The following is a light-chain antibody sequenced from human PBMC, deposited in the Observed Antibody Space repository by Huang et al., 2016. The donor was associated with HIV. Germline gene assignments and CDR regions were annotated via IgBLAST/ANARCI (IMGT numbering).Light chain of an antibody. V-gene: IGKV1-NL1*01. J-gene: IGKJ1*01. CDR1: QAISNS. CDR2: GAS. Sequence: DIQMTQSPSSLSASVGDKVSITCRASQAISNSLVCDQQQPGKAPKLLLYGASRLESGVSSRFSGSGSGTDYTLTISSLQPEDFATYYCQQYFSTPRTFGQGTKVEIK. CDR3: QQYFSTPRT.